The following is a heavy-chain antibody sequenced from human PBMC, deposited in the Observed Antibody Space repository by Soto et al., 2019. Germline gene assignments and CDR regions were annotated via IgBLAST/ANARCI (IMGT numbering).Heavy chain of an antibody. CDR1: GGSISSYY. V-gene: IGHV4-59*12. CDR3: AREGFGLLHGLVDV. Sequence: VQLQESGPGLVKPSETLSLSCTVSGGSISSYYWSWFRQSPGKRMEWIGYVHHSWGYSYNPSLPCRVAISLATSKSQFALMVIAVTATDTAVYYCAREGFGLLHGLVDVWGQGTTVTVSS. J-gene: IGHJ6*02. D-gene: IGHD2-15*01. CDR2: VHHSWGY.